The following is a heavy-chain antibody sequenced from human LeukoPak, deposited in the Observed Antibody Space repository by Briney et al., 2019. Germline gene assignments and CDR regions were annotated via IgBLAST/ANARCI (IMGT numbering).Heavy chain of an antibody. Sequence: SLTLSCAASGFTFSSYAMHWVRQAPGKGLEWVAVISYDGSNKYYADSVKGRFTISRDNSKNTLYLQMNSLRAEDTAVYYCARDEFIWGIAAAGTRVFDYWGQGTLVTVSS. CDR3: ARDEFIWGIAAAGTRVFDY. CDR2: ISYDGSNK. J-gene: IGHJ4*02. D-gene: IGHD6-13*01. CDR1: GFTFSSYA. V-gene: IGHV3-30*04.